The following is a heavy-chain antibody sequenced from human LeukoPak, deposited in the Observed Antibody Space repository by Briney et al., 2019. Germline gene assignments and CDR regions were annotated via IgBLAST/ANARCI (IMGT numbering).Heavy chain of an antibody. D-gene: IGHD4-17*01. J-gene: IGHJ4*02. CDR3: AGEEYGDYTVD. CDR2: IYTSGST. Sequence: SSETLSLTCTVSGGSISSYYWSWIRQPAGKGLEWIGHIYTSGSTNYNPSLKSRVTMSVDTSKNEFSLKLTSVTAADTAVYYCAGEEYGDYTVDWGQGTLITVSS. V-gene: IGHV4-4*07. CDR1: GGSISSYY.